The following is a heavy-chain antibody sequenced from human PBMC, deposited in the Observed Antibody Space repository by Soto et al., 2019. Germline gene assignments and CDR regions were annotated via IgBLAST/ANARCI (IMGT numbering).Heavy chain of an antibody. CDR2: IYYSGST. CDR1: VGSISSGGYY. CDR3: ARDPSAVDAFDV. J-gene: IGHJ3*01. D-gene: IGHD3-3*01. Sequence: PSETLPLTCTVPVGSISSGGYYLSWIRQHPGTGLEWIGYIYYSGSTYYTASLKIRVNISVDTSKNQFSLKLSSVTAADTAVYYCARDPSAVDAFDVFGQGTMVTVSS. V-gene: IGHV4-31*03.